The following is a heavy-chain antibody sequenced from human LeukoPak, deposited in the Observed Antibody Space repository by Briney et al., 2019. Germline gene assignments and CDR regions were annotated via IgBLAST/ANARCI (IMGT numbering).Heavy chain of an antibody. J-gene: IGHJ4*02. CDR3: ATDITMVRAVDY. Sequence: ASVKVSCKVSGYTLTELSMHWVRQAPGKGLEWMGGFDPEDGETIYAQKLQGRVTVTEDTSTDTAYMELSSLRSEDTAVYYCATDITMVRAVDYWGQGTLVTVSS. CDR1: GYTLTELS. CDR2: FDPEDGET. D-gene: IGHD3-10*01. V-gene: IGHV1-24*01.